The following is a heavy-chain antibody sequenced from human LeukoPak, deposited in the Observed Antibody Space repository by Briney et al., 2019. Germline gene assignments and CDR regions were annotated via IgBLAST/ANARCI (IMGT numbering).Heavy chain of an antibody. Sequence: TSETLSLTCTVSGGSISSSSYYWGWIRQPPGKGLEWIGCIYYSGSTYYNPSLKSRVTISVDTSKNQFSLKLSSVTAADTAVYYCARDPDRYVGATDFDYWGQGTLVTVSS. CDR3: ARDPDRYVGATDFDY. V-gene: IGHV4-39*07. CDR1: GGSISSSSYY. CDR2: IYYSGST. D-gene: IGHD1-26*01. J-gene: IGHJ4*02.